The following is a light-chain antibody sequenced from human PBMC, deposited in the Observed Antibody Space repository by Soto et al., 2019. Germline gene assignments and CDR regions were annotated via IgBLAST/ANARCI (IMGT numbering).Light chain of an antibody. J-gene: IGKJ1*01. CDR3: QQYGSSPWT. Sequence: ECVLTQSPGTLSLSPGERATLSCRASQSVSSSYLAWYQQKPGQAPRLLIYGASSRATGIPDRFSGSGSGTDFTLTISRLEPEDFAVYYCQQYGSSPWTFGQGTKVEIK. CDR1: QSVSSSY. CDR2: GAS. V-gene: IGKV3-20*01.